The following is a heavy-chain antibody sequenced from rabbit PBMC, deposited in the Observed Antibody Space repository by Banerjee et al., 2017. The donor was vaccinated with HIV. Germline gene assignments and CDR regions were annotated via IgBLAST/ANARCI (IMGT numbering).Heavy chain of an antibody. J-gene: IGHJ4*01. Sequence: QQQLEESGGDRGKPEGSLTLTCTASGCSLSSYYMCWVRQAPGKGLEWIACIYGGSGSNTSYASWAKGRFTISETSSTTMTLQMTSLTAADTATYFCARDLAGVIGWNFGLWGPGTLVTVS. CDR2: IYGGSGSNT. CDR1: GCSLSSYY. D-gene: IGHD4-1*01. CDR3: ARDLAGVIGWNFGL. V-gene: IGHV1S45*01.